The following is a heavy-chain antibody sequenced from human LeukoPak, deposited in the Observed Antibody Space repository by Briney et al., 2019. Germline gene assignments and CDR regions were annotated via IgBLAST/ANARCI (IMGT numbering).Heavy chain of an antibody. CDR1: GYSISSGYY. D-gene: IGHD5-18*01. CDR3: ARAASGYGFHDAFDI. Sequence: SETLSLTCAVSGYSISSGYYWGWIRQPPGKGLEWIGSIHHSGSTYYNPSLKSRVTISVDTSKNQFSLKLSSVTAADTAVYYCARAASGYGFHDAFDIWGQGTMVTVSS. J-gene: IGHJ3*02. V-gene: IGHV4-38-2*01. CDR2: IHHSGST.